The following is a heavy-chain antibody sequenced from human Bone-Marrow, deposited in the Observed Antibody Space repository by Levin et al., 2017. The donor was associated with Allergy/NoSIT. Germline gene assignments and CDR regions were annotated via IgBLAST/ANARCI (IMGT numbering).Heavy chain of an antibody. Sequence: QTGGSLRLSCAASGFTFSSYWMHWVRQAPGKGLVWVSRINSDGSSASYADSVKGRFTISRDDAKNTVFLQMNSLRAEDTAVYYCAAPEPDYWGQGTLVTVSS. CDR2: INSDGSSA. J-gene: IGHJ4*02. V-gene: IGHV3-74*01. CDR3: AAPEPDY. CDR1: GFTFSSYW.